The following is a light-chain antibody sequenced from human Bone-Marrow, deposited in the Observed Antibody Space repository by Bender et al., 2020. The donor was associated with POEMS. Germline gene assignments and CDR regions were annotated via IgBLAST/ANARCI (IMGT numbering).Light chain of an antibody. CDR2: EVS. CDR3: SSYAGTNNLL. V-gene: IGLV2-8*01. CDR1: SSDVGGYKL. J-gene: IGLJ2*01. Sequence: QSALTQPASVSGSPGQSITISCTGTSSDVGGYKLVSWYQQHPGKAPKLMIYEVSKRPSGVPDRFSGSKSGNTASLTVSGLQAEDEADYYCSSYAGTNNLLFGGGTKLTVL.